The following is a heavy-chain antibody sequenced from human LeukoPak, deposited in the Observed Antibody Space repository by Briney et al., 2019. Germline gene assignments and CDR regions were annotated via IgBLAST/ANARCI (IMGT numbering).Heavy chain of an antibody. D-gene: IGHD3-10*01. CDR1: GDSVSSNSAA. J-gene: IGHJ3*01. Sequence: SQTLSLTCAISGDSVSSNSAAWNWIRQSPSRGLEWLGRIYYRSTWYSDFLTSRITISPDTYKNQFSLHLDSVTPEDTAVYYCARGELVRGSIDSLIAFDFWGQGTVVTVSS. CDR2: IYYRSTWYS. CDR3: ARGELVRGSIDSLIAFDF. V-gene: IGHV6-1*01.